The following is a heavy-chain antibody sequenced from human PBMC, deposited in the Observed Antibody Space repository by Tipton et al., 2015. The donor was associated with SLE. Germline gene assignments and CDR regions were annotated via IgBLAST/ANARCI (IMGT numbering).Heavy chain of an antibody. J-gene: IGHJ4*02. Sequence: TLSLTCAVYGGSFSGYYWSWIRQPPGKGLEWIGEIDHTGSTNYNPSLKSRVTISVDTTATQFSLKLSSVTAADTAVYYCARGLFGWELPYWGQGTLVTVSS. CDR3: ARGLFGWELPY. CDR2: IDHTGST. D-gene: IGHD1-26*01. V-gene: IGHV4-34*01. CDR1: GGSFSGYY.